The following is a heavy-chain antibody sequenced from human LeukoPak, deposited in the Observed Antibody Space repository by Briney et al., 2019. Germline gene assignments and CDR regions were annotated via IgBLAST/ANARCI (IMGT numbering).Heavy chain of an antibody. V-gene: IGHV3-21*01. CDR2: ISSSSYI. CDR3: ARDKKVGWFDP. J-gene: IGHJ5*02. CDR1: GFTFSSYS. Sequence: GGSLRLSCAASGFTFSSYSMNWVRQAPGKGLEWVSSISSSSYIYYADSVKGRFTISRDNAKNSLYLQMNSLRAEDTAVYYCARDKKVGWFDPWGQGTLVTVSS.